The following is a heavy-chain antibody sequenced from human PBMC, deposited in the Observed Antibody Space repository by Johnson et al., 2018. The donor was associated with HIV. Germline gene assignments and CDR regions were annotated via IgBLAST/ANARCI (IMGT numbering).Heavy chain of an antibody. J-gene: IGHJ3*02. V-gene: IGHV3-7*01. D-gene: IGHD3-22*01. Sequence: VQLVESGGGLVQPGGSLRLSCAASGFTFSSYWMSWVRQAPGKGPEWVANIKQDGSEQYYADSMKGRFTISRDNSKKTLYLQMNSLRPEDTAVYYCAKDSLYYYDSSGYYAFDIWGQGTMVTVSS. CDR3: AKDSLYYYDSSGYYAFDI. CDR1: GFTFSSYW. CDR2: IKQDGSEQ.